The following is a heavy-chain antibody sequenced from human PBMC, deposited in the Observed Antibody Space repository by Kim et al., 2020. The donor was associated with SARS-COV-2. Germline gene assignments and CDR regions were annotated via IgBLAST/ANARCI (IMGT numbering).Heavy chain of an antibody. J-gene: IGHJ3*02. Sequence: KSRVTLSVDTSKNQFSLKLSSVTAADTAVYYCASFRSYYYDSSGPEAFDIWGQGTMVTVSS. V-gene: IGHV4-31*02. CDR3: ASFRSYYYDSSGPEAFDI. D-gene: IGHD3-22*01.